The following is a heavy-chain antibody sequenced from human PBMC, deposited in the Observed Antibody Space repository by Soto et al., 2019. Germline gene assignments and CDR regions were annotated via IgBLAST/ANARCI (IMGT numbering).Heavy chain of an antibody. D-gene: IGHD3-22*01. Sequence: GASVKVSCKASGYTFTNYGISWVRQAPGQGLEWMGWISGYNGNTDYAQKLQDRVTMTTDTATTTAYMELRSLRSDDTAVYYCARDNGDSSGSLVDYWGQGTLVTVS. CDR3: ARDNGDSSGSLVDY. CDR2: ISGYNGNT. CDR1: GYTFTNYG. J-gene: IGHJ4*02. V-gene: IGHV1-18*04.